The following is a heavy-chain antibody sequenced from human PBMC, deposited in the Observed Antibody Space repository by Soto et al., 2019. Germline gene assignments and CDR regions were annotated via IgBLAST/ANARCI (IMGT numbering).Heavy chain of an antibody. CDR2: IYYSGST. CDR3: ARARSVATGTYYFVY. CDR1: GGSISSGGYY. Sequence: QVQLQESGPGLVKPSQTLSLTCTVSGGSISSGGYYWSWIRQHPGKGLEWIWYIYYSGSTDYNPSLKSRVTISVDTSKNQFSRKLSSVTAAATAVYYCARARSVATGTYYFVYWGQGTLVTVSS. V-gene: IGHV4-31*03. D-gene: IGHD5-12*01. J-gene: IGHJ4*02.